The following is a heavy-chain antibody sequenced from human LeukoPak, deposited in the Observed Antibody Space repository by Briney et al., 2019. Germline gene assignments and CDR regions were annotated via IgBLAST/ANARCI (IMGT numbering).Heavy chain of an antibody. D-gene: IGHD3-3*01. CDR3: ARRYDFWSGYSRYYYMDV. CDR1: GGSISSGGYY. V-gene: IGHV4-30-2*01. CDR2: IYHSGST. J-gene: IGHJ6*03. Sequence: PSQTLSLTCTVSGGSISSGGYYWSWIRQPPGKGLEWIGYIYHSGSTYYNPSLKSRVTISVDRSKNQFSLKLSSVTAADTAVYYCARRYDFWSGYSRYYYMDVWGKGTTVTVSS.